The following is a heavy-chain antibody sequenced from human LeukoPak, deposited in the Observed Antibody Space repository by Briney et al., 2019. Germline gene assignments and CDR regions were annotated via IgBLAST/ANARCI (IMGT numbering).Heavy chain of an antibody. J-gene: IGHJ3*02. Sequence: ASVRVSCKSSGYTFTSYGISWVRQAPGQGLEWMGWISAYNGKTKYGQKYQGRVTMTADTSTSTVYMDLGSLTSDDTALYYCARAGFINMKGEGRQRGDASDSWGQGTRVTVSS. CDR3: ARAGFINMKGEGRQRGDASDS. D-gene: IGHD3-10*01. CDR1: GYTFTSYG. CDR2: ISAYNGKT. V-gene: IGHV1-18*01.